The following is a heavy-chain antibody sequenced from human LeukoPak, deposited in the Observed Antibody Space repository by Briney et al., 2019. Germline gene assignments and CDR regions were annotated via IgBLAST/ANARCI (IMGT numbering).Heavy chain of an antibody. J-gene: IGHJ4*02. V-gene: IGHV3-23*01. Sequence: AGGSLRLSCAASGFTFSSYGVSWVRQAPGKGLEWVSSISGSGAVTNYADSVKGRFTISRANSKNTLYLQMNSLRAEDTAVYYCGNRDDYGREDDYWGQGTLVTVSS. CDR2: ISGSGAVT. CDR1: GFTFSSYG. CDR3: GNRDDYGREDDY. D-gene: IGHD4-17*01.